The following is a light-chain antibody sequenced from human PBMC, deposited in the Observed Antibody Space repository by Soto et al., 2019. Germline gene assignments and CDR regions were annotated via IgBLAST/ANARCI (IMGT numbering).Light chain of an antibody. CDR1: QGVSSY. J-gene: IGKJ5*01. CDR3: QHYYSYPIT. Sequence: AILMTQSPSSFSASTGDRVTITCRASQGVSSYLAFYQQKPGKAPKLLIYAASTLQSGVPSRFSGSGSGTDFTLTISCLQSEDFATYYCQHYYSYPITFGQGTRLEIK. CDR2: AAS. V-gene: IGKV1-8*01.